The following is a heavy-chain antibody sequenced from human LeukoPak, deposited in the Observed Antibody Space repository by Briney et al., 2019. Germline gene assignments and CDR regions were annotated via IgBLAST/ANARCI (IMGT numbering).Heavy chain of an antibody. CDR1: GYTFTSYY. CDR2: INPSGGST. CDR3: ARVPSGRKIFDY. J-gene: IGHJ4*02. V-gene: IGHV1-46*01. Sequence: GASVKVSCKASGYTFTSYYMHWVRQAPGQGLEWRGMINPSGGSTSYAQKFQGRVTMTRDMSTSTVYMELSSLRSEDTAVYYCARVPSGRKIFDYWGQGTLVTVSS.